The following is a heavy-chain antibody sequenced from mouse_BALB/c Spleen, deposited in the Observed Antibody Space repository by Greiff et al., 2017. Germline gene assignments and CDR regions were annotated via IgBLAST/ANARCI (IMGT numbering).Heavy chain of an antibody. J-gene: IGHJ1*01. Sequence: EVKLVESGGGLVKPGGSLKLSCAASGFTFSSYAMSWVRQTPEKRLEWVATISSGGSYTYYPDSVKGRFTISRDNAKNTLYLQMSSLRSEDTAMYYCARRTTDYWYFDVWGAGTTVTVSS. CDR3: ARRTTDYWYFDV. CDR1: GFTFSSYA. CDR2: ISSGGSYT. V-gene: IGHV5-9-3*01. D-gene: IGHD1-1*01.